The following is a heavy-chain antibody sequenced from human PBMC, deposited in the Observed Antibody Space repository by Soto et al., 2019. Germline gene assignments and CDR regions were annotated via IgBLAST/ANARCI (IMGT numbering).Heavy chain of an antibody. CDR3: AKGYSGNYYGVSDY. Sequence: GGSLRLSCAASGFTFSNYVMNWVRQTPGKGLEWVSSISGNGGRTYYVDSVKGRFTISRDNSKNALYLQLNSLRAEDTAIYYCAKGYSGNYYGVSDYWGQGTLVTVSS. J-gene: IGHJ4*02. CDR1: GFTFSNYV. CDR2: ISGNGGRT. D-gene: IGHD3-22*01. V-gene: IGHV3-23*01.